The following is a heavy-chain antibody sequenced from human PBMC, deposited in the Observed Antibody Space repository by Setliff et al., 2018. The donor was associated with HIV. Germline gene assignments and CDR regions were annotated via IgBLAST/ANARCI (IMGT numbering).Heavy chain of an antibody. J-gene: IGHJ6*02. CDR2: FYTTGN. CDR3: ARPVSKSFYGMDV. V-gene: IGHV4-39*07. Sequence: SETLSLTCTVFGDFISSSSYYWTWIRQPPGKGLEWIGSFYTTGNVYSPSFKSRVSISGDTSTNLFSLKVTSVTAADTAVYYCARPVSKSFYGMDVWGQGTTVTVSS. CDR1: GDFISSSSYY.